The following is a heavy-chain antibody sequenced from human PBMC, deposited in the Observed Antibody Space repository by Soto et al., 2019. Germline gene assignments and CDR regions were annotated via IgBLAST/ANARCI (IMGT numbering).Heavy chain of an antibody. CDR1: GGSISSSSYY. V-gene: IGHV4-39*01. D-gene: IGHD4-17*01. J-gene: IGHJ4*02. CDR3: ARHPDYGDYYFDY. Sequence: KPSETLSLTCTVSGGSISSSSYYWGWIRQPPGKGLEWIGSIYYSGSTYYNPSLKSRVTISVDTSKNQFSLKLSSVTAADTAVYYCARHPDYGDYYFDYWGQGTLVTVSS. CDR2: IYYSGST.